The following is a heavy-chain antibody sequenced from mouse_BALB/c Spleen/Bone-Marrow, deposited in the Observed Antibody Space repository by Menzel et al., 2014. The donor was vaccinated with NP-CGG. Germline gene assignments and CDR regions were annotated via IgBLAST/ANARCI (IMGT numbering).Heavy chain of an antibody. CDR1: GYTFTTYW. J-gene: IGHJ4*01. D-gene: IGHD2-10*02. CDR3: ARSYGNYDAMDF. V-gene: IGHV1-69*02. CDR2: IDPSDSES. Sequence: QVQLQQSGAELVKPGAPVKLSCKASGYTFTTYWMNWVKQRPGRGLEWIGKIDPSDSESHYSQKFKDKATLTVDKSSSTACIQLSSLTSEDSAVYFCARSYGNYDAMDFWGQGTSVTVSS.